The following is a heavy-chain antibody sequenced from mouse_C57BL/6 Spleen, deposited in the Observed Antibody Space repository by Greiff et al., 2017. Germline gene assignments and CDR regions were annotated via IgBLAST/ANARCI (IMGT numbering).Heavy chain of an antibody. D-gene: IGHD4-1*01. Sequence: VQLQQSGPELVKPGASVKISCKASGYAFSSSWMNWVKQRPGKGLEWIGRLYPGDGDTNYNGKFKGKATLTADKSSSTAYMQLSSLAAEDSAVYVCASGDWDGRFAYWGQGTLVTVSA. J-gene: IGHJ3*01. CDR2: LYPGDGDT. V-gene: IGHV1-82*01. CDR3: ASGDWDGRFAY. CDR1: GYAFSSSW.